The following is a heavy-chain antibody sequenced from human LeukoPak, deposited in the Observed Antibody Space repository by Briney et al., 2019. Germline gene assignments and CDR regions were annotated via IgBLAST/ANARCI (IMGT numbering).Heavy chain of an antibody. D-gene: IGHD2-2*01. Sequence: PSETLSLTCAVYGGSFSGYYWSWLRQPPGKGLEWIGYIYYSGSTNYNPSLKSRVTISVDTSKNQFSLKLSSVTAADTAVYYCARRGAGCSSTSCYATSYYYYYMDVWGKGTTVTISS. CDR3: ARRGAGCSSTSCYATSYYYYYMDV. CDR2: IYYSGST. V-gene: IGHV4-59*12. J-gene: IGHJ6*03. CDR1: GGSFSGYY.